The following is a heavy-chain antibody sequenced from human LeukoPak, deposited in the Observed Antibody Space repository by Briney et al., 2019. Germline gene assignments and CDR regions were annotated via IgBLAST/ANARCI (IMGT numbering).Heavy chain of an antibody. D-gene: IGHD3-22*01. Sequence: ASVKVSCKASGYTFTSYYMHWVRQAPGQGLEXXXXXXXSGDSTRYAQKFQGRVTMTRDTSTSTVYMELSSLRSEDTAVYYCARDGNYYDSSGYYYFDYWGQGTLVTVSS. CDR2: XXXSGDST. CDR1: GYTFTSYY. J-gene: IGHJ4*02. CDR3: ARDGNYYDSSGYYYFDY. V-gene: IGHV1-46*01.